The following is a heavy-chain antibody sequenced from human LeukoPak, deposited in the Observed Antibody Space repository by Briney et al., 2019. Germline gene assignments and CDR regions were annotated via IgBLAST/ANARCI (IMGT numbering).Heavy chain of an antibody. D-gene: IGHD3-22*01. V-gene: IGHV4-39*01. CDR1: GGSISSSSYY. CDR3: ARLHYYDSSGYWSTAGGLDY. Sequence: PSETLSLTCTVSGGSISSSSYYWGWIRQPPGKGLEWIGSIYYSGSTYYNPSLKSRVTISVDTSKNQFSLKLSSVTAADTAVYYCARLHYYDSSGYWSTAGGLDYWGQGTLVTVSS. CDR2: IYYSGST. J-gene: IGHJ4*02.